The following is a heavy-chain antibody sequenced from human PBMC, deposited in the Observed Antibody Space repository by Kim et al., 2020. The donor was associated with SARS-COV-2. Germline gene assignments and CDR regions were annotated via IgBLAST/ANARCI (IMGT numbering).Heavy chain of an antibody. D-gene: IGHD6-13*01. Sequence: GGSLRLSCAASGFTFSDYWMHWVRQTPGKGLEWISYISADGGDTHYADSVKGRFTISRDNSKNTVYLQMNSLRAEDTAVYYCVIDRGSNRDYWGQGILVTVSS. CDR2: ISADGGDT. V-gene: IGHV3-74*01. J-gene: IGHJ4*02. CDR1: GFTFSDYW. CDR3: VIDRGSNRDY.